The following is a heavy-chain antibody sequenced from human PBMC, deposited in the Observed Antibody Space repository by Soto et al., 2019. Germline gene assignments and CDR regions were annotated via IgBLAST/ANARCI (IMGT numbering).Heavy chain of an antibody. Sequence: QVHLVQSGVEVKKPGSSVRVSCKASGDTFSSYTINWVRQAPGLGLEWMGRVIPMLSMSNYALKFQGRVTXTXDXPTNTAYMELSILTSEDTATYCWARRDGSGSRAFDYWGQGALVTVSS. D-gene: IGHD3-10*01. CDR2: VIPMLSMS. CDR3: ARRDGSGSRAFDY. CDR1: GDTFSSYT. V-gene: IGHV1-69*02. J-gene: IGHJ4*02.